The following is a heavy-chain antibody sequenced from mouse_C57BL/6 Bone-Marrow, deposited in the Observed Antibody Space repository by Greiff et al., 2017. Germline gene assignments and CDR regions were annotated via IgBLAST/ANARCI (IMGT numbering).Heavy chain of an antibody. D-gene: IGHD1-1*01. Sequence: QVHVKQSGAELARPGASVKLSCKASGYTFTSYGISWVKQRTGQGLEWIGEIYPTSGNTYYNEKFKGKATLTADKSSSTAYMELRSLTSEDSAVXFCDYYGSSYYDYWGQGTTLTVSS. CDR3: DYYGSSYYDY. V-gene: IGHV1-81*01. CDR2: IYPTSGNT. CDR1: GYTFTSYG. J-gene: IGHJ2*01.